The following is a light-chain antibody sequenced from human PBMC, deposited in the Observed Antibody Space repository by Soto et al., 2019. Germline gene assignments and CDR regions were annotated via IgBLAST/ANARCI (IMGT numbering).Light chain of an antibody. CDR2: DNN. CDR1: SSNIGNNY. J-gene: IGLJ1*01. CDR3: ATWDDSLSAAG. Sequence: QSVLTQPPSVSAAPGQKVTISCSGSSSNIGNNYVSWYQHLPGTAPKPLIYDNNKRPSGIPDRFSGSKSGTSATLGITGLQTGEEADYYCATWDDSLSAAGFGPGTKLTVL. V-gene: IGLV1-51*01.